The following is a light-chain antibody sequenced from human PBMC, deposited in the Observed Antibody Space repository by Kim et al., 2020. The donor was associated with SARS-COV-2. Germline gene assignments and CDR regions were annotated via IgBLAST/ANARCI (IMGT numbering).Light chain of an antibody. J-gene: IGKJ2*01. CDR3: QQYNSYSYT. CDR2: KAS. Sequence: DIQMTQSPSTLSVSIGDRVTITCRASQTINNWLAWYQQKPGKAPKLLIYKASSLESGVPSRFSGSGSGTEFTLTISSLQPDDFAIYYCQQYNSYSYTFGQGTKLEIK. V-gene: IGKV1-5*03. CDR1: QTINNW.